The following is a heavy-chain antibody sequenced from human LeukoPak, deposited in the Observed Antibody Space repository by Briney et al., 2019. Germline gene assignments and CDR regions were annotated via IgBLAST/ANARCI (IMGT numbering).Heavy chain of an antibody. V-gene: IGHV4-34*01. J-gene: IGHJ4*02. CDR1: GGSFSGYF. CDR2: ITPSGST. Sequence: SEALSLTCVVYGGSFSGYFWSWIRQPPGKGLEWIGEITPSGSTNYNPSLKSRVSISLDMSKNQFSLKLSSVTAADTAVYYCARTQYCSSSTSCYFGYFDYWGQGTLATVSS. D-gene: IGHD2-2*01. CDR3: ARTQYCSSSTSCYFGYFDY.